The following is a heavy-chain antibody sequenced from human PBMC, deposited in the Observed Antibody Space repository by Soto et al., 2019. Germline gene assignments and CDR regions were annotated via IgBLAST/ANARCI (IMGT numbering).Heavy chain of an antibody. CDR3: TTDRGHLNDFDY. V-gene: IGHV3-15*01. CDR2: IKSKTGGGTA. CDR1: GFTFDNAW. Sequence: EVQLVESGGGLVKPGGSLRLSCAASGFTFDNAWMSWVRQAPGKGLEWVGRIKSKTGGGTADYAAPVKGRFTISRDDSKNTLFVPMNSLKTEESAVYYGTTDRGHLNDFDYWGQGTLVPVSS. J-gene: IGHJ4*02.